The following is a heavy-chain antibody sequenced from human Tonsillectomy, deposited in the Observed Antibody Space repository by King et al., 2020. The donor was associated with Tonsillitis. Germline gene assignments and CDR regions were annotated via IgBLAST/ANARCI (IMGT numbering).Heavy chain of an antibody. V-gene: IGHV2-70*11. CDR3: ARIKVGLSGSGSYVYYGMDV. Sequence: VTLKESGPALVKPTQTLTLTCTFSGFSLRTSGMCVSWIRQPPGKAPEWLARIDWDDEQHYSPSLQTRLTISKGTSENQVVLIMTNTDPVDTATYYCARIKVGLSGSGSYVYYGMDVWGQGTTVTVSS. CDR2: IDWDDEQ. D-gene: IGHD1-26*01. CDR1: GFSLRTSGMC. J-gene: IGHJ6*02.